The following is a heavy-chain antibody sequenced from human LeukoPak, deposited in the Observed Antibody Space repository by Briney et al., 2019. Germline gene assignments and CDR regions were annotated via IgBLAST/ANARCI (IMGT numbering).Heavy chain of an antibody. D-gene: IGHD2-2*02. CDR2: INPNSGGT. CDR1: GYTFTGYY. CDR3: ARERVVPAAIGGGSRY. J-gene: IGHJ4*02. V-gene: IGHV1-2*02. Sequence: ASVKVSCKASGYTFTGYYMHWVRQAPGQGLEWMGWINPNSGGTNYAQKFQGRVTMTRDTSISTAYMELSRLRSDDTAVYYCARERVVPAAIGGGSRYWGQGTLVTVSS.